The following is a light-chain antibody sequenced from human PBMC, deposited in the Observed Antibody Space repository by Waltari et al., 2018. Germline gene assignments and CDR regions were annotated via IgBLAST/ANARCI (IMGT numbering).Light chain of an antibody. CDR1: QSLLYSSNNKNY. CDR2: WAS. Sequence: DIVMTQSPDSLAVSLGERATINCKSNQSLLYSSNNKNYLAWYQQKAGQPPKLLTYWASHREYGVPDRFSASGSGTDFTLTISSLQAEDVAVYYCQQYYTSPYTFGQGTKLEIK. CDR3: QQYYTSPYT. J-gene: IGKJ2*01. V-gene: IGKV4-1*01.